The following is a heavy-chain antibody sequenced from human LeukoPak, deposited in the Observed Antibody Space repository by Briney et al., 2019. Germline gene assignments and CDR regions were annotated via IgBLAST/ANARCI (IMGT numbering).Heavy chain of an antibody. CDR2: IWFDGSNK. J-gene: IGHJ4*02. CDR3: AKPPLYVPPDY. D-gene: IGHD2-8*01. Sequence: GGSLRLSCAASGFTFSSYWMHWVRQAPGKGLEWVAVIWFDGSNKFYRDSVRGRFTISRDDSKNTLYLQMNSLRAEDTAVYYCAKPPLYVPPDYWGQGTLVTVSS. V-gene: IGHV3-33*06. CDR1: GFTFSSYW.